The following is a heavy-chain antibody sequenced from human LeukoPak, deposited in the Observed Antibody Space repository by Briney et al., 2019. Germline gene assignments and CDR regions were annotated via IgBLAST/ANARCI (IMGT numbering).Heavy chain of an antibody. V-gene: IGHV1-8*01. CDR1: GYTFTSYD. J-gene: IGHJ6*03. CDR2: MNTNVAKT. D-gene: IGHD3/OR15-3a*01. CDR3: ARARSWTTDSYYYMDV. Sequence: ASVKLSCKASGYTFTSYDINWVRQATGQGLEWMGWMNTNVAKTGIAQKFQGRVTMTKNTSISTAYVELSSLRSEDTALYYCARARSWTTDSYYYMDVWGKGTTVTVSS.